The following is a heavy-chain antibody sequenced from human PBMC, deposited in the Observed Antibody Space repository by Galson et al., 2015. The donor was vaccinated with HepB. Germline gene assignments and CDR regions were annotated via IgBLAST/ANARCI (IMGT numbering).Heavy chain of an antibody. CDR3: AKGAYGSGSYPD. J-gene: IGHJ4*02. CDR2: ISGSGDST. V-gene: IGHV3-23*01. Sequence: SLRLSCAASGFTFSNYAMTWVRQAPGKGLEWVSAISGSGDSTYYADSVKGRFTISRDNSKNTLYLQMNSLRAEDTAVYYCAKGAYGSGSYPDWGQGTLVTVSS. D-gene: IGHD3-10*01. CDR1: GFTFSNYA.